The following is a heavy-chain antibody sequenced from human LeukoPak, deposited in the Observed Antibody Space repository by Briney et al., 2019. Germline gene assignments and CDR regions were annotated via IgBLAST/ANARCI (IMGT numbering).Heavy chain of an antibody. V-gene: IGHV3-23*01. CDR3: AYTPQVAMVRNYYFDY. J-gene: IGHJ4*02. Sequence: PGGSLRLSCAASGFTFSSYAMSWVRQAPGKGLEWVSAISGSGGSTYYADSVKGRFTISRDNSKNTLYLQMNSLRAEDTAVYYCAYTPQVAMVRNYYFDYWGQGTLVTVSS. CDR2: ISGSGGST. CDR1: GFTFSSYA. D-gene: IGHD5-18*01.